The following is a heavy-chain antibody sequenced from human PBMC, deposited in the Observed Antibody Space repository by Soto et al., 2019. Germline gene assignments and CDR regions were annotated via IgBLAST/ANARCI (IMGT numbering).Heavy chain of an antibody. Sequence: SETLSLTCTVSGGSVSSDSYYWSWIRQPPGKGLEWMGYIYYSGSTKYNPSLKSRVTISVDTSKNQFSLKLRSVTAADTAVYYCVRDWRGGSCYYTYGLDVWGQGTTVNVSS. V-gene: IGHV4-61*01. CDR3: VRDWRGGSCYYTYGLDV. J-gene: IGHJ6*02. D-gene: IGHD2-15*01. CDR2: IYYSGST. CDR1: GGSVSSDSYY.